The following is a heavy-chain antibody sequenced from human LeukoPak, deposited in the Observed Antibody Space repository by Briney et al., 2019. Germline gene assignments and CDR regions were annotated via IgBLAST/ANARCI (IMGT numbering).Heavy chain of an antibody. Sequence: GGSLRLSCAASGFTFSSYSMNWVRQAPGKGLEWVSSISSSSSYIYYADSVKGRFTISRDNAKNSLYLQMNSLRAEDTAVYYCARDSPTAAAGPGYFDYWGQGTLVTVSS. D-gene: IGHD6-13*01. V-gene: IGHV3-21*01. CDR1: GFTFSSYS. CDR2: ISSSSSYI. J-gene: IGHJ4*02. CDR3: ARDSPTAAAGPGYFDY.